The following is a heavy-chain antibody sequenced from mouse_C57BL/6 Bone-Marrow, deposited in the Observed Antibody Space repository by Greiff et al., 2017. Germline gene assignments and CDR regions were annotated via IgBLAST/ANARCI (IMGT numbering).Heavy chain of an antibody. Sequence: QVQLQQPGAELVKPGASVKLSCKASGYTFTSYWMQWVKQRPGQGLEWIGELDPSDSYTNYNQKFKGKATLTVDTSSSTAYMQLSSLTSEDSAVYCCARDGYYEGAMDYWGQGTSVTVSS. CDR1: GYTFTSYW. J-gene: IGHJ4*01. D-gene: IGHD2-3*01. CDR2: LDPSDSYT. CDR3: ARDGYYEGAMDY. V-gene: IGHV1-50*01.